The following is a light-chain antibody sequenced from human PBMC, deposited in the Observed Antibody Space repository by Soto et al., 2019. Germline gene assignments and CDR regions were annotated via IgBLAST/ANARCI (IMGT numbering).Light chain of an antibody. CDR3: QKYNNWPLT. CDR2: GAS. V-gene: IGKV3-15*01. J-gene: IGKJ4*01. Sequence: EIVMTHSPATLSVSPGERATLSFRASQSVSSNLAWYQQKPGQAPRLLIYGASTRATGIPARFSGSGSGTEFTLTISSLQSEDFAVYYCQKYNNWPLTCGGGNKGAIK. CDR1: QSVSSN.